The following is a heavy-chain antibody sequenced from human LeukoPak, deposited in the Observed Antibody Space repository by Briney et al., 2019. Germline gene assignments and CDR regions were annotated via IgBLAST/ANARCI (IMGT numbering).Heavy chain of an antibody. CDR3: AKDMFSGSFYYFDS. CDR1: GFTFSSYA. J-gene: IGHJ4*02. D-gene: IGHD3-10*02. Sequence: GGSLRLSCAASGFTFSSYAMSWVRQAPGKGLEWVSAISGSGGSTYYADSVKGRFTISRDNAKNSLYLQMNSLRAEDTALYYCAKDMFSGSFYYFDSWGPGTLVTVSS. CDR2: ISGSGGST. V-gene: IGHV3-23*01.